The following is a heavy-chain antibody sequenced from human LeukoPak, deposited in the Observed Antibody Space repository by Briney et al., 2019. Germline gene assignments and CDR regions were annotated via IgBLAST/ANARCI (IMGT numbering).Heavy chain of an antibody. CDR1: GFTFSRYG. Sequence: GRSETLLCTASGFTFSRYGVHWVRQAPGKGLEWVAVIWYDACNEYYADSVESTNTLSRDNSKNTLYLQMNSLRADDTGVYYCARDRIDSGNYFLDYWG. D-gene: IGHD1-26*01. V-gene: IGHV3-33*01. CDR3: ARDRIDSGNYFLDY. J-gene: IGHJ4*01. CDR2: IWYDACNE.